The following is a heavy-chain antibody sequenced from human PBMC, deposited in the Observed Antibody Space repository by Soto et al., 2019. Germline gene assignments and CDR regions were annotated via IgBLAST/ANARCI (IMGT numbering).Heavy chain of an antibody. V-gene: IGHV1-3*01. CDR3: ARRGSGSYYDY. CDR2: INAGNGNT. CDR1: GYTFTSYA. D-gene: IGHD1-26*01. Sequence: ASVKVSCKASGYTFTSYAMHWVRQAPGQRLEWMGWINAGNGNTKYSQKFQGRVTITRDNSKNTLYLQMNSLRAEDTAVYYCARRGSGSYYDYWGQGTLVTVSS. J-gene: IGHJ4*02.